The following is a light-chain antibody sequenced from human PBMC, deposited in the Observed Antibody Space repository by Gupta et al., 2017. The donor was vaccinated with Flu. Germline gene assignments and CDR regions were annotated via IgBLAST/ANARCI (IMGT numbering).Light chain of an antibody. CDR1: QSVSTY. CDR3: QKRSNWPLYT. J-gene: IGKJ2*01. V-gene: IGKV3-11*01. Sequence: EIELTQSPATLSLSPGERATLSCRASQSVSTYLAWYQKKPGQAPRLLIYDASNRATGIPARFSGSGSGTDFTLTISRLEPEDFAVYYCQKRSNWPLYTFGQGTRLEI. CDR2: DAS.